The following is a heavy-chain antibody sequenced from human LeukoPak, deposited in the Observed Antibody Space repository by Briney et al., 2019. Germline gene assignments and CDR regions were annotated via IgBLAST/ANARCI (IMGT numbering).Heavy chain of an antibody. Sequence: ASVKVSCKASGYTFTGYYMHWVRQAPGQGLEWMGWINPNSGGTNYAQKFQGRVTMTRDTSISTAYMELSRLRSDDTAVYYCARSPRRDGYNLFDCWGQGTLVTVSS. V-gene: IGHV1-2*02. CDR1: GYTFTGYY. D-gene: IGHD5-24*01. J-gene: IGHJ4*02. CDR2: INPNSGGT. CDR3: ARSPRRDGYNLFDC.